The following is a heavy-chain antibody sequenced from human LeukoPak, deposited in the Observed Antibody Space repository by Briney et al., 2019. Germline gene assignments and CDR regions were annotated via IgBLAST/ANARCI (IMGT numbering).Heavy chain of an antibody. CDR3: ARDPPAEWLYDQDDH. V-gene: IGHV1-2*02. CDR2: INPNSGGT. Sequence: ASVKVSCKASGYTFTGYCMHWVRQAPGQGLEWMGCINPNSGGTNYAQKFQGRVTMTRDTSISTAYMELSRLGSDDTAVYYCARDPPAEWLYDQDDHWGQGTLVTVSS. D-gene: IGHD3-3*01. CDR1: GYTFTGYC. J-gene: IGHJ4*02.